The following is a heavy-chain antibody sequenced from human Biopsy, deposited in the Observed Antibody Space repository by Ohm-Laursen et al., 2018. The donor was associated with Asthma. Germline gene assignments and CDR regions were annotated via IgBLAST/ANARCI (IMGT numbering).Heavy chain of an antibody. Sequence: SVKVSCKSSGGTLNNYAINWVRQAPGQGLEWMGGIIPIFDTPNYAQKFQGRVTITADESTTTAYMELSSLRSEDTAVYYCVTSGGDYGYFGLDVWGQGTTVTVSS. D-gene: IGHD4-17*01. V-gene: IGHV1-69*13. CDR2: IIPIFDTP. J-gene: IGHJ6*02. CDR1: GGTLNNYA. CDR3: VTSGGDYGYFGLDV.